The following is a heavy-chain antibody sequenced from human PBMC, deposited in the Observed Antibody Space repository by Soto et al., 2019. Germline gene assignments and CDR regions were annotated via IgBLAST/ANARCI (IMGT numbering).Heavy chain of an antibody. Sequence: QVQLVQSGAEVKKPGSSVKVSCKASGGTLSSYTISWVPQAPGQGLERMARTIPILGIANHAQKFQGRVTITADKATSTRYMERSSRRSEDRAVYCGAREEMARGGSAFDIWGQGTMVTVSS. CDR2: TIPILGIA. CDR1: GGTLSSYT. D-gene: IGHD3-16*01. J-gene: IGHJ3*02. V-gene: IGHV1-69*08. CDR3: AREEMARGGSAFDI.